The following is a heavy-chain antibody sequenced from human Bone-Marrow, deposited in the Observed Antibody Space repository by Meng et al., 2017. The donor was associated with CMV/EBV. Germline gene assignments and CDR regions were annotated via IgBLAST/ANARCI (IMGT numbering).Heavy chain of an antibody. V-gene: IGHV3-21*01. CDR3: ATAIFGVVIPFDY. Sequence: LSLTCAASGFTLSSYTMNWVRQAPGKGLEWVASISSSTTYIYYADSVTGRFTISRDNAKNSLYLQMNSLRAEDTAVYYCATAIFGVVIPFDYWGQGTLVTVSS. D-gene: IGHD3-3*01. J-gene: IGHJ4*02. CDR1: GFTLSSYT. CDR2: ISSSTTYI.